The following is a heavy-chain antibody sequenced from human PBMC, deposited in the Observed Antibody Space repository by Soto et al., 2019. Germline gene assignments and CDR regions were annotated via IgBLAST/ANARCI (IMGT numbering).Heavy chain of an antibody. V-gene: IGHV2-5*02. J-gene: IGHJ4*02. CDR3: AHRIYGSGSYRYFDY. CDR2: IYWDDEK. CDR1: GFSLNTRGVG. Sequence: QITLKESGPTLVKPTQTLTLTCTFSGFSLNTRGVGVGWIRQPPGKALEWLALIYWDDEKRYSPSLKNRLTIXXDXSXTQVVLTRTNMDPVDTATYYCAHRIYGSGSYRYFDYWGQGTLVTVSS. D-gene: IGHD3-10*01.